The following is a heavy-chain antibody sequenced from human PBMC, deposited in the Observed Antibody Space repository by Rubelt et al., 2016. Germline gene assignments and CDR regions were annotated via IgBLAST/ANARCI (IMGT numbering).Heavy chain of an antibody. CDR1: GYTFTTYG. CDR2: ISTYNGNT. V-gene: IGHV1-18*01. CDR3: ARGYCSSANCLFNWFDP. J-gene: IGHJ5*02. D-gene: IGHD2-2*01. Sequence: QVQLVQSGAEVKKPGSSVKVSCKASGYTFTTYGISWVRQAPGQGLEWMGWISTYNGNTNYAQKLQGRVTMTTDTSTSTAYMELRSLGSDDTAMYFCARGYCSSANCLFNWFDPWGQGTLVTVSS.